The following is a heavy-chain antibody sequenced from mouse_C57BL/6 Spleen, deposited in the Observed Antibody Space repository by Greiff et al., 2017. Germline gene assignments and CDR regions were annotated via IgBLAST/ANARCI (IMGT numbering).Heavy chain of an antibody. CDR1: GYAFSSYW. Sequence: QVQLKESGAELVKPGASVKISCKASGYAFSSYWMNWVKQRPGKGLEWIGQIYPGDGDTNYNGKFKGKATLTADKSSSTAYMQLSSLTSEDSAVYFCARRGGNWDFDYWGQGTTLTVSS. D-gene: IGHD4-1*01. J-gene: IGHJ2*01. CDR3: ARRGGNWDFDY. CDR2: IYPGDGDT. V-gene: IGHV1-80*01.